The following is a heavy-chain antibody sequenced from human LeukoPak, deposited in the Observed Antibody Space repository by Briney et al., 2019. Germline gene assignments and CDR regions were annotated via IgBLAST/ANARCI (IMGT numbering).Heavy chain of an antibody. J-gene: IGHJ5*02. D-gene: IGHD2-21*02. V-gene: IGHV4-59*11. CDR3: ARVVAAKNSPFDP. CDR2: IYYSGST. Sequence: ASETLSLTCTVSGGSISSHYWSWIRQPPGKGLEWIGYIYYSGSTNYNPSLKSRVTISVDTSKNQFSLKLSSVTAADTAVYYRARVVAAKNSPFDPWGQGTLVTVSS. CDR1: GGSISSHY.